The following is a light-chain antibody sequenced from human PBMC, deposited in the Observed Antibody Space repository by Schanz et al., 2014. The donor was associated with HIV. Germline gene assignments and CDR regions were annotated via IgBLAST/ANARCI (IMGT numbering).Light chain of an antibody. CDR2: DVT. Sequence: QSALTQPTSVSGSPGQSITISCTGASMAFSSSNFVPWYQQHPGEAPRLIIYDVTSRPSGVSARFSGSKSGNTASLTISGLQAEDEADYYCSSYTGSSPLGVFGGGTKLTVL. V-gene: IGLV2-14*03. CDR3: SSYTGSSPLGV. J-gene: IGLJ2*01. CDR1: SMAFSSSNF.